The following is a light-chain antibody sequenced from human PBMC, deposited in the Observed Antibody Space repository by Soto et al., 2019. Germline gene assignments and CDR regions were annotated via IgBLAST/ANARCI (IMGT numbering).Light chain of an antibody. CDR1: SSDGGGYNS. Sequence: QSALTQPASVSGSPGQSINISCTGTSSDGGGYNSVSWYQQHPGKAPKLMIYDVSNRPSGVSTRFSGSKSGNTAPLTISGLPAEYGSDCYLLSDTGSNSPVGFGRGTQRTGL. J-gene: IGLJ2*01. CDR3: LSDTGSNSPVG. CDR2: DVS. V-gene: IGLV2-14*01.